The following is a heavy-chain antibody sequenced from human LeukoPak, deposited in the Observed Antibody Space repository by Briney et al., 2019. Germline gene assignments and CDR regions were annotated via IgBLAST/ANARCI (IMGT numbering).Heavy chain of an antibody. Sequence: ASVKVSCKASGYTFTSYGISWVRQAPGQGLEWMGIINPSGGSTSYAQKFQGRVTMTRDMSTSTVYMELSSLRSEDTAVYYCARGTVGATFRYYYYYMDVWGKGTTVTVSS. V-gene: IGHV1-46*01. J-gene: IGHJ6*03. CDR1: GYTFTSYG. CDR2: INPSGGST. CDR3: ARGTVGATFRYYYYYMDV. D-gene: IGHD1-26*01.